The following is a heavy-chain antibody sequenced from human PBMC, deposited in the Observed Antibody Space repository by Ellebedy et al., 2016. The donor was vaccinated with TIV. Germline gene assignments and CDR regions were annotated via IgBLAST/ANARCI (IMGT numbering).Heavy chain of an antibody. D-gene: IGHD4-23*01. V-gene: IGHV5-51*01. CDR2: IYPGDSDT. CDR1: GYSFTSYW. J-gene: IGHJ3*02. CDR3: ARRKGTTVVTNDAFDI. Sequence: GESLKISCQGSGYSFTSYWIGWVRQMPGKGLEWMGIIYPGDSDTRYSTSFQGQVTISADKSISTAYLQWSSLKDSDTAMYYCARRKGTTVVTNDAFDIWGQGTMVTVSS.